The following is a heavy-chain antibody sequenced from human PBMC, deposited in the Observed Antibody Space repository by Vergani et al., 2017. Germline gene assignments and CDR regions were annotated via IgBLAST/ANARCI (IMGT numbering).Heavy chain of an antibody. J-gene: IGHJ4*02. V-gene: IGHV3-23*01. CDR2: ISGSGGST. Sequence: EVQLLESGGGLVQPGGSLRLSCAASGFTFSSYAMSWVRQAPGKGLEWVSAISGSGGSTYYADSVKGRFTISRDNSKNKLYLQMNSLRAEDPAVYYCAKELNVVVTTFDYWGQGTLVTVSS. D-gene: IGHD2-21*02. CDR3: AKELNVVVTTFDY. CDR1: GFTFSSYA.